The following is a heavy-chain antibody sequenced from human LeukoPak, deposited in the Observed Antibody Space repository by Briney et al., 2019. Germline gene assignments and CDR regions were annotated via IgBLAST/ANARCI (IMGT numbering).Heavy chain of an antibody. D-gene: IGHD5-18*01. V-gene: IGHV4-59*06. CDR2: IYYSGST. CDR3: ARSKRGYSYGLYYYYGMDV. CDR1: GGSISTYH. Sequence: PSETLSLTCTVSGGSISTYHWSWIRQHPGKGLEWIGYIYYSGSTYYNPSLKSRVTISVDTSKNQFSLKLSSVTAADTAVYYCARSKRGYSYGLYYYYGMDVWGQGTTVTVSS. J-gene: IGHJ6*02.